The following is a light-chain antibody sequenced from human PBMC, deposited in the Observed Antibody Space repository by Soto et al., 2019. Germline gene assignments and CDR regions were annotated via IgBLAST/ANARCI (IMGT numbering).Light chain of an antibody. CDR2: AAS. CDR1: QGIINY. CDR3: HQYKSYLYS. V-gene: IGKV1-27*01. Sequence: DIPMTQSPSSLSASVGDRVTITCRASQGIINYLAWYQQKPGKVPRLLIYAASTLQSGVPSRFSGSGSGTDFTLTISSLQPEDVATYYCHQYKSYLYSFGQGTKLEI. J-gene: IGKJ2*01.